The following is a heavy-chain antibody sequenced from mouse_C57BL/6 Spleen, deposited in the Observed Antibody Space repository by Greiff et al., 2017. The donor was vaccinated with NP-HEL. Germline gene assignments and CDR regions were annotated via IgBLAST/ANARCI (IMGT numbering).Heavy chain of an antibody. D-gene: IGHD4-1*01. CDR1: GYTFTSYW. CDR2: IDPSDSYT. V-gene: IGHV1-59*01. Sequence: QVQLQQPGAELVRPGTSVKLSCKASGYTFTSYWMHWVKQRPGQGLEWIGVIDPSDSYTNYNQKFKGKATLTVDTSSSTAYMQLSSLTSEDSAVYYCARRGKLGGYFDYWGQGTTLTVSS. J-gene: IGHJ2*01. CDR3: ARRGKLGGYFDY.